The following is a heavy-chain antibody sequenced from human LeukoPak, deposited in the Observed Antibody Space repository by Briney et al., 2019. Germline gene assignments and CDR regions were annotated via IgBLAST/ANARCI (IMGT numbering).Heavy chain of an antibody. CDR1: GGSISSYY. CDR2: IYYSGST. Sequence: SETLSLTCTVSGGSISSYYWSWIRQPPGKGLEWIGYIYYSGSTNYNPSLKSRVTISVDTSKNQFSLKLSSVTAADTAVYYCARDHCSGGSCYGSDAFDIWGQGTMVTVSS. CDR3: ARDHCSGGSCYGSDAFDI. D-gene: IGHD2-15*01. J-gene: IGHJ3*02. V-gene: IGHV4-59*08.